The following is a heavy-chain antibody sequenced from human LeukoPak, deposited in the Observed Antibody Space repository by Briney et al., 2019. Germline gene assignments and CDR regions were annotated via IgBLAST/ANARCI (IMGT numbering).Heavy chain of an antibody. D-gene: IGHD7-27*01. CDR3: ARGGLPGGFDY. CDR1: GFTVSNSW. J-gene: IGHJ4*02. CDR2: INNDGNRI. Sequence: GGSLRLSCAASGFTVSNSWMFWVRQAPGKGLMYVSEINNDGNRIRYVDSVKGRFTISRDGAKNTLFLQMNSLGDDDTAMYYCARGGLPGGFDYWGQGILVTVSS. V-gene: IGHV3-74*01.